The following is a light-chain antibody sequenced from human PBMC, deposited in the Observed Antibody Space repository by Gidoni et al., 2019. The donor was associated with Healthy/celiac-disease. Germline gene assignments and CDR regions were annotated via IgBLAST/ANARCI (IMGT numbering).Light chain of an antibody. V-gene: IGKV3D-20*01. Sequence: ENALTQSPATLSLSPGERATLSCGTSQRVSSSYLAWYQQKPGLAPRLLIYEASSRATGIPDRFSGSGSGTDFTLTISRLEPEDFAVYYCQQYGSSPLTFGGGTKVEIK. CDR3: QQYGSSPLT. J-gene: IGKJ4*01. CDR2: EAS. CDR1: QRVSSSY.